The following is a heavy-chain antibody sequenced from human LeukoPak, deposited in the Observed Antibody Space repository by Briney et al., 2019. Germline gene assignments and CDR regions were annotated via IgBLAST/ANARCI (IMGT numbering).Heavy chain of an antibody. CDR2: VYYSGSP. CDR3: ARVFDDYYDSSTDPTLWFDT. V-gene: IGHV4-59*01. CDR1: GGSLSRYF. J-gene: IGHJ5*02. D-gene: IGHD3-22*01. Sequence: PSETLSLTCTVSGGSLSRYFWSWIRQPPGMGLEWIGYVYYSGSPNYNPSLKSRVTISVDTSKNQFSLRLRSVTAADTAVYDCARVFDDYYDSSTDPTLWFDTWGQGNLVTVSS.